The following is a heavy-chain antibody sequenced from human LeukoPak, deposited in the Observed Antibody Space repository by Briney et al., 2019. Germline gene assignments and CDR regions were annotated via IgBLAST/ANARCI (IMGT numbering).Heavy chain of an antibody. CDR1: GFTFSTYG. CDR2: ISSDGNSK. Sequence: PGRSLRLSCAASGFTFSTYGMHWVRQAPGKGLEWVAVISSDGNSKYYADSVKGRFTISRDNSKNTLYLQMNSLRAEDTAVYYCARMTTVITSDGTDVWGQGTTVTVSS. V-gene: IGHV3-30*03. CDR3: ARMTTVITSDGTDV. J-gene: IGHJ6*02. D-gene: IGHD4-4*01.